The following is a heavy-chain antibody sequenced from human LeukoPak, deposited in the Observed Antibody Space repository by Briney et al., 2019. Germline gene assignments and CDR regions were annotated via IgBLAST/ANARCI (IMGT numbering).Heavy chain of an antibody. CDR3: AIMLGFYDGSGYWAQ. CDR2: ITTSGGST. CDR1: GFTFSSYA. V-gene: IGHV3-23*01. Sequence: PGGSLRLSCAASGFTFSSYAMCWVRQAPGKGLEWVSFITTSGGSTSYADSVKGRFTISRDNPRNTLYMQMNSLRDEDTAVYYCAIMLGFYDGSGYWAQWAKGPLVTVPS. D-gene: IGHD3-22*01. J-gene: IGHJ4*02.